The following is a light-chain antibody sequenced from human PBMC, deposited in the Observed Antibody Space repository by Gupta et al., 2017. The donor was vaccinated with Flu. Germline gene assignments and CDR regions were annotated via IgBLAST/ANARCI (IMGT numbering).Light chain of an antibody. Sequence: QSVLTQPPSASGPPGQRVTISCSGSSSNIGSNYVYWYQQLPGTAPKLLIYRNDQRPSGVPDRFSGSKSGTSASLAISGLRAEDEADYYCAAWDDSRSAWVFGGGTKLTVL. V-gene: IGLV1-47*01. CDR2: RND. CDR3: AAWDDSRSAWV. J-gene: IGLJ3*02. CDR1: SSNIGSNY.